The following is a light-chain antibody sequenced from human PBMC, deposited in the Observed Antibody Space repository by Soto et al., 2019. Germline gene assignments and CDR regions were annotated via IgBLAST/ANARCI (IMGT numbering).Light chain of an antibody. CDR2: APS. CDR3: QQYDKSVLT. V-gene: IGKV3-20*01. Sequence: EIVLTQSPGTLSLSPGERATLSCRASQSVSSSYLAWYQQKAGQAPRLLIYAPSRRATGIPDRFSGSGSGTDFTLTISRLEPEDFALYYCQQYDKSVLTFGGGTKVEIK. J-gene: IGKJ4*01. CDR1: QSVSSSY.